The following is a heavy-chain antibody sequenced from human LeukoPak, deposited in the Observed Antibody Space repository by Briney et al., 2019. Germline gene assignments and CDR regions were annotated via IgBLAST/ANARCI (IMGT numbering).Heavy chain of an antibody. D-gene: IGHD1-26*01. CDR2: ISGSGGST. J-gene: IGHJ4*02. CDR1: GFTFSSYA. CDR3: ANPLVGATEPFDY. V-gene: IGHV3-23*01. Sequence: GGSLRLSCAASGFTFSSYAMSWVRQAPGKGLEWVSAISGSGGSTHYADSVKGRFTISRDNSKNTLYLQMNSLRAEDTAVYYCANPLVGATEPFDYWGQGTLVTVSS.